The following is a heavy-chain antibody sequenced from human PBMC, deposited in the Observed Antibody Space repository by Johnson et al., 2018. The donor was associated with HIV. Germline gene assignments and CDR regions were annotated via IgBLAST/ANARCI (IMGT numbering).Heavy chain of an antibody. V-gene: IGHV3-23*04. CDR2: SNSDGSIT. J-gene: IGHJ3*01. Sequence: VQLVESGGGVVQPGGSLRLSCAASGFTFDDYDMTWVRQPPGKGLVWVSRSNSDGSITNYADSVKGRFTISRDNSKNTLYVQMNSLRPEDTAVYYCAKDRIWGDRWGLSAFDVWGQGTMVTLSS. D-gene: IGHD3-16*01. CDR3: AKDRIWGDRWGLSAFDV. CDR1: GFTFDDYD.